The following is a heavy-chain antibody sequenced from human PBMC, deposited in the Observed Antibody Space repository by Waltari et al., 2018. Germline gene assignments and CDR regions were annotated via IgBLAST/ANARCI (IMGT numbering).Heavy chain of an antibody. CDR3: AARLFWSGYAGY. D-gene: IGHD3-3*01. Sequence: QVQLQQWGAGLLKPSETLSLTCAGYGGSFSGYYWSWIRQPPGKGLEWIGEINHSGSTNYTPSLKSRVTISVDTSKNQFSLKLSSGTAADTAVYYCAARLFWSGYAGYWGQGTLVTVSS. CDR2: INHSGST. J-gene: IGHJ4*02. V-gene: IGHV4-34*01. CDR1: GGSFSGYY.